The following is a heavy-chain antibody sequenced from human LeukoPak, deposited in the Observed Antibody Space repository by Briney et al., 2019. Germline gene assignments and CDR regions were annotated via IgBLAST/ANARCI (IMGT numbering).Heavy chain of an antibody. CDR2: INDDGGLT. J-gene: IGHJ4*02. CDR3: LKGGWATIGPPKD. D-gene: IGHD5-24*01. CDR1: GFTFSSHA. Sequence: GGSLRLSCSAAGFTFSSHAMHWVRQAPGKGLEYVSTINDDGGLTYYADSVKGRFTISRDNSKNTLYLQMNNPRPEDTAVYHCLKGGWATIGPPKDWGQGTLVTVSS. V-gene: IGHV3-64D*08.